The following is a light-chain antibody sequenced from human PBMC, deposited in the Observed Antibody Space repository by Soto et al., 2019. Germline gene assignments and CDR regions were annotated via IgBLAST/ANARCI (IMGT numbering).Light chain of an antibody. Sequence: EIVLTPSPGTLSLSPGERATLSCRASQSVSSSYLAWYQQKPGQAPRLLIYGASSRATGIPDRFSGSGSGTDFTLTISRLEPEDFAVYYCQQYGSSPRTFGQGIKVEIK. V-gene: IGKV3-20*01. J-gene: IGKJ1*01. CDR3: QQYGSSPRT. CDR1: QSVSSSY. CDR2: GAS.